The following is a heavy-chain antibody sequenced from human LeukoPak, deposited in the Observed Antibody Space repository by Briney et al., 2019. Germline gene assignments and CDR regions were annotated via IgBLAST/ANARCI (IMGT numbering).Heavy chain of an antibody. Sequence: GGSLRLSCAASGFTFSSYSMNWVRQAPGKGLEWVSSISSSSSYIYYADSVKGRFTISRDNAKNSPYLQMNSLRAEDTAVYYCARFFTGFWYFDLWGRGTLVTVSS. CDR2: ISSSSSYI. D-gene: IGHD2-8*02. J-gene: IGHJ2*01. V-gene: IGHV3-21*01. CDR1: GFTFSSYS. CDR3: ARFFTGFWYFDL.